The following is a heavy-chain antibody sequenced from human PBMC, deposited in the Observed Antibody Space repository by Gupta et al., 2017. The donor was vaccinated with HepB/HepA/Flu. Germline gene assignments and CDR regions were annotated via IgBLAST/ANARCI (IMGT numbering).Heavy chain of an antibody. D-gene: IGHD3-16*01. CDR1: AFTFSSYA. Sequence: EVQLLESGGDLVPPGGSLRLSCAASAFTFSSYAMSWVRQAPGKGLEWVSTIGSSGGSRYYAGAVKGRFTIYRDNSMKTLYLKMKRMRGEDTAVYYSARGGGRYRYFDLGGRGTMVTVSS. J-gene: IGHJ2*01. CDR2: IGSSGGSR. CDR3: ARGGGRYRYFDL. V-gene: IGHV3-23*01.